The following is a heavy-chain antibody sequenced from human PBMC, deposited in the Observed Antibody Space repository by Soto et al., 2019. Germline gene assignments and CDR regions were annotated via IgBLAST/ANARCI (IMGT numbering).Heavy chain of an antibody. Sequence: PGGSLRLSCAASGFTFSSYGIHWVRQAPGKGLEWVAVISYDGSNKYYADSVKGRFTISRDNSKNTLYLQMNSLRAEDTAVYYCARPSSGDYYYYYGMDVWGQGTTVTVSS. CDR2: ISYDGSNK. V-gene: IGHV3-30*03. CDR3: ARPSSGDYYYYYGMDV. CDR1: GFTFSSYG. D-gene: IGHD6-25*01. J-gene: IGHJ6*02.